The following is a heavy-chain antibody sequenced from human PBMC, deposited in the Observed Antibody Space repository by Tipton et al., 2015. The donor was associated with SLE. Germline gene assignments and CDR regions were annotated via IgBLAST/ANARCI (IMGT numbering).Heavy chain of an antibody. CDR2: IYYSGST. CDR1: GGSISSGGYY. Sequence: TLSLTCTVSGGSISSGGYYWTWIRQHPGKGLEWIGYIYYSGSTYYNPSLKTRFIMSVDTSKNQFSLKLSSVTAADTAVYYCARVPPPGLYSSSSTDYYLDYWGQGTLVTVSS. D-gene: IGHD6-6*01. V-gene: IGHV4-31*03. J-gene: IGHJ4*02. CDR3: ARVPPPGLYSSSSTDYYLDY.